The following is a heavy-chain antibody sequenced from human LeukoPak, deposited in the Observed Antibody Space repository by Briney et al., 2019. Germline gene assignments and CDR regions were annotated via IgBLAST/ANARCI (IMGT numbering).Heavy chain of an antibody. CDR1: GFTFSSYW. D-gene: IGHD5-24*01. Sequence: GGSLRLSCAASGFTFSSYWMSWVRQAPGKGLEWVANIKQDGSEKYYVDSVKGRFTISRDNAKNSLYLQMNSLRAEDTAVYYCARDRTEMATVYFDYWGQGTLVTVSS. J-gene: IGHJ4*02. CDR3: ARDRTEMATVYFDY. CDR2: IKQDGSEK. V-gene: IGHV3-7*01.